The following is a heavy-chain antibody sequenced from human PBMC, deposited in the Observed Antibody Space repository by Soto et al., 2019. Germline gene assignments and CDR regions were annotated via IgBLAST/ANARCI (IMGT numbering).Heavy chain of an antibody. CDR1: GGSISSSSYY. CDR3: ASSGYDSSGYDGLDAFDI. CDR2: IYYSGST. V-gene: IGHV4-39*01. D-gene: IGHD3-22*01. J-gene: IGHJ3*02. Sequence: QLQLQESGPGLVKPSETLSLTCTVSGGSISSSSYYWGWIRQPPGKGLEWIGSIYYSGSTYYNPSLKSRVTISVDTSKNQFSLKLSSVTAADTAVYYCASSGYDSSGYDGLDAFDIWGQGTMVTVSS.